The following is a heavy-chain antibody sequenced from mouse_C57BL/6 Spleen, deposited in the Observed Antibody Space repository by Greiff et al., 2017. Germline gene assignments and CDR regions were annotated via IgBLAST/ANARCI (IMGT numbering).Heavy chain of an antibody. Sequence: QVQLQQSGPELVKPGASVKISCKASGYAFSSSWMNWVKQRPGKGLEWIGRIYPGDGDTNYNGKFKGKATLTADKSSSTAYMQLSSLTSGDSAVYFCARRLSPYFDYWGQGTTLTVSS. J-gene: IGHJ2*01. V-gene: IGHV1-82*01. CDR1: GYAFSSSW. CDR3: ARRLSPYFDY. CDR2: IYPGDGDT. D-gene: IGHD3-2*02.